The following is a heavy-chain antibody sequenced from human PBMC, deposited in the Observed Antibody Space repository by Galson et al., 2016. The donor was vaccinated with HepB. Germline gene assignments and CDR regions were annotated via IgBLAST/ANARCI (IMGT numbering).Heavy chain of an antibody. V-gene: IGHV4-59*01. Sequence: SETLSLTCTVSGGSISSYYWSWIRQPPGKTLEWIGYIYYSGSTKYNPSLKSRVTISVDTAKNQFSLRVTSLTAADTAVYYCARVQAVGAYTTSKRPHYFDFWGQGTLVTVSS. CDR2: IYYSGST. D-gene: IGHD2-2*02. CDR1: GGSISSYY. CDR3: ARVQAVGAYTTSKRPHYFDF. J-gene: IGHJ4*02.